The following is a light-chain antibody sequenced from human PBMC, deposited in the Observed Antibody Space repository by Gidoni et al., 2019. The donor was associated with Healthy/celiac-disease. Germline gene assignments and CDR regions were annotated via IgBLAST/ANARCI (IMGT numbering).Light chain of an antibody. CDR3: QQYGSSPRT. J-gene: IGKJ1*01. CDR2: GAS. Sequence: IVLTHSPGTLSLSPGERATLSCRASQSVSSSYLAWYQQKPGQAPRHLIYGASSRATGIPDRFSGRGSGPDFTLTIRRLEPEDFAVYYCQQYGSSPRTFGQGTKVEI. V-gene: IGKV3-20*01. CDR1: QSVSSSY.